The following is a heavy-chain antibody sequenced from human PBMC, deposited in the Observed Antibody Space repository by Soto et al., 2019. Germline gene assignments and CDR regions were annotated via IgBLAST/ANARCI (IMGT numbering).Heavy chain of an antibody. J-gene: IGHJ3*02. CDR2: ISNRGDT. V-gene: IGHV3-66*01. CDR3: AREPRYCRGGSCSITGDAYDI. D-gene: IGHD2-15*01. CDR1: GFIVSDTY. Sequence: EVQLVESGGGLVQPGGSLRLSCTASGFIVSDTYVNWVRQAPGKGLEWVSVISNRGDTHYADSVRGRFSLSRDISDNTLHLKMNTRRVEDTAVYYCAREPRYCRGGSCSITGDAYDIGGQGTMVTVSS.